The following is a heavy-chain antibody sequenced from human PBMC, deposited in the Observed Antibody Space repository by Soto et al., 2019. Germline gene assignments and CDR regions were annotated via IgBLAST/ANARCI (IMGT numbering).Heavy chain of an antibody. CDR2: IYWDDDK. CDR1: GFSLSTSGVG. Sequence: QITLKEPGPTLVKPTQTLTLTCTFSGFSLSTSGVGVGWIRQPPGKALEWLALIYWDDDKRYSPSLKSRLTITKDTSKNQVVLTMTNMDPVDTATYYCAHSGRFGESFYYYYYMDVWGKGTTVTVSS. J-gene: IGHJ6*03. V-gene: IGHV2-5*02. CDR3: AHSGRFGESFYYYYYMDV. D-gene: IGHD3-10*01.